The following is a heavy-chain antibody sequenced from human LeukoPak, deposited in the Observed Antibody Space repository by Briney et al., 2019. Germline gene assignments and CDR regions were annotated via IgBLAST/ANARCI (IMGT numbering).Heavy chain of an antibody. CDR1: RFTFSVHW. D-gene: IGHD3-10*02. Sequence: GGSLRLSCAASRFTFSVHWMHWVRQAPGKGLEWVSRINPDESDKAYADSVKGRFTISRDNAKSTLYLQMNSLRVEDTAVYYCARDRVATIFTYHPMFDSGGPGTLVTVSS. V-gene: IGHV3-74*01. CDR2: INPDESDK. CDR3: ARDRVATIFTYHPMFDS. J-gene: IGHJ5*01.